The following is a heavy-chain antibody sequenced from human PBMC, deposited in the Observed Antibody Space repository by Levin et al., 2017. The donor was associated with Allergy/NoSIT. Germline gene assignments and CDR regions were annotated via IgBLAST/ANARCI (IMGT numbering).Heavy chain of an antibody. CDR1: GGSISSSSHY. D-gene: IGHD6-19*01. CDR2: IYSSGST. CDR3: ARKEVAGPFDP. Sequence: GSLRLSCTVSGGSISSSSHYWGWIRQPPGKGLEWIGSIYSSGSTYYNPSLKSRVTISVDTSKNQFSLKLSSVPAADTAVYFCARKEVAGPFDPWGQGTLVTVSS. J-gene: IGHJ5*02. V-gene: IGHV4-39*01.